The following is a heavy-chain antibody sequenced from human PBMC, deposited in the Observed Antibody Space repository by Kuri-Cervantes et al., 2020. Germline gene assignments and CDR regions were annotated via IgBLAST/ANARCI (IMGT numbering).Heavy chain of an antibody. V-gene: IGHV3-13*01. J-gene: IGHJ4*02. CDR1: GFTFSSYD. CDR3: ARRAGTGHALGWDYFDY. CDR2: IGTAGDT. Sequence: GESLKISCAASGFTFSSYDMHWVRQATGKGLEWVSAIGTAGDTYYPGSVKGRFTISRDNSKNTLYLQMNSLRAEDTAVYYCARRAGTGHALGWDYFDYWGQGTLVTVSS. D-gene: IGHD3/OR15-3a*01.